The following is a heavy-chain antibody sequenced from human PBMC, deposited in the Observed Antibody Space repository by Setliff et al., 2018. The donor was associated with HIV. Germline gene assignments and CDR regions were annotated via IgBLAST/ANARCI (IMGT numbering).Heavy chain of an antibody. Sequence: GGSLRLSCTGSGFSLGDFSMSWVRQAPGKGLEWVGFIRSKGYGGTTEYAASVKGRFTISRGDSKNSLYLQMNSLRAEDTAVYYCARDLGYCSGGRCTGFDYWGQGTLVTVSS. D-gene: IGHD2-15*01. CDR3: ARDLGYCSGGRCTGFDY. CDR1: GFSLGDFS. CDR2: IRSKGYGGTT. J-gene: IGHJ4*02. V-gene: IGHV3-49*04.